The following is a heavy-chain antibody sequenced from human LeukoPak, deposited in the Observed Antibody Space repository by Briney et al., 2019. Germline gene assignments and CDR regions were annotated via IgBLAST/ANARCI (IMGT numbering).Heavy chain of an antibody. CDR2: IIPIFGTA. CDR3: ARDQMWESNWFDP. D-gene: IGHD1-26*01. J-gene: IGHJ5*02. V-gene: IGHV1-69*05. Sequence: PVKVSCKASGGTFGSYAISWVRQAPGQGLEWMRRIIPIFGTANYAQKFQGRVTIATDESTSTAYMELSSLRSEDTAVYYCARDQMWESNWFDPWGQGTLVTVSS. CDR1: GGTFGSYA.